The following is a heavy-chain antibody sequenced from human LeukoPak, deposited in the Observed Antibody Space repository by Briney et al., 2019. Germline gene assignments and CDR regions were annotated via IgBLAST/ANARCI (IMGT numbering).Heavy chain of an antibody. D-gene: IGHD4-23*01. CDR3: ARSGGKAPYYYYYGMDV. CDR2: IIPIFGTA. J-gene: IGHJ6*02. CDR1: GYTFTSYG. V-gene: IGHV1-69*13. Sequence: SVKVSCKASGYTFTSYGISWVRQAPGQGLEWMGGIIPIFGTANYAQKFQGRVTITADESTSTAYMELSSLRSEDTAVYYCARSGGKAPYYYYYGMDVWGQGTTVTVSS.